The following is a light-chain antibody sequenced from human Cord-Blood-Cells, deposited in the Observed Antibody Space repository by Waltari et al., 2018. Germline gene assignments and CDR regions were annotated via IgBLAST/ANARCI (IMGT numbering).Light chain of an antibody. CDR1: QGISSS. V-gene: IGKV1D-12*01. Sequence: DIQMTQSPSSVSASVGDRVTITCRASQGISSSLAWYQQKPGKAPMLLIYAASSLQSGVPSRFSGSGSGTDFTLTISSLQPEDFASYYCQQANSFPFTFGPGTKVDIK. J-gene: IGKJ3*01. CDR3: QQANSFPFT. CDR2: AAS.